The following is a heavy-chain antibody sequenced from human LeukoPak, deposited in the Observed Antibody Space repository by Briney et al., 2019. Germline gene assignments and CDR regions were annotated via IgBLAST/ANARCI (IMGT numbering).Heavy chain of an antibody. CDR1: GFTFSSYS. CDR3: ARLYRPPYGSGTLIDY. V-gene: IGHV3-48*01. CDR2: ISSSSSTI. D-gene: IGHD3-10*01. J-gene: IGHJ4*02. Sequence: GGSLRLSCAASGFTFSSYSMNWVRQAPGKGLEWVSYISSSSSTIYYADSVKGRFTISRDNAKNSLYLQMNSLRAEDTAVYYCARLYRPPYGSGTLIDYWGQGTLVTVSS.